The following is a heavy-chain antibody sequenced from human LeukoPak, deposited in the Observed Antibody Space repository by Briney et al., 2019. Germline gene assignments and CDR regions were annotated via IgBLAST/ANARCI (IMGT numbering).Heavy chain of an antibody. CDR2: IYYSGST. CDR1: GGSTSSYY. J-gene: IGHJ4*02. D-gene: IGHD2-21*02. V-gene: IGHV4-59*01. Sequence: SETLSLTCTVSGGSTSSYYWSWIRQPPGKGLEWIGYIYYSGSTNYNPSLKSRVTISVDTSKNQFSLKLSSVTAADTAVYYCARGDIRAFDYWGQGTLVTVSS. CDR3: ARGDIRAFDY.